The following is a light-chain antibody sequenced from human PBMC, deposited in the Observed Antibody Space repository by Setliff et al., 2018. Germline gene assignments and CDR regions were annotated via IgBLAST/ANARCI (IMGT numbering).Light chain of an antibody. CDR2: AVS. J-gene: IGLJ1*01. CDR3: NAYTSGSTYV. CDR1: SSDVGSYDL. V-gene: IGLV2-14*03. Sequence: QSVLTQPASVSGSPGQSITISCTGPSSDVGSYDLVSWYQQHPGKAPKLIIYAVSDRPSGVSNRFSGSKSGNTASLTISGLQTEDEADYYCNAYTSGSTYVFGTGTKVTVL.